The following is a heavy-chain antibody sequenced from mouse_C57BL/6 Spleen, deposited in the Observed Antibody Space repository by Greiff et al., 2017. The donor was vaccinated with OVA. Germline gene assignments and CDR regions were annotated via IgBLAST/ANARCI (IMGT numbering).Heavy chain of an antibody. V-gene: IGHV1-82*01. J-gene: IGHJ2*01. CDR1: GYAFSSSW. CDR3: ARRGGNYDFDY. CDR2: IYPGDGDT. D-gene: IGHD2-1*01. Sequence: QVQLKESGPELVKPGASVKISCKASGYAFSSSWMNWVKQRPGKGLEWIGRIYPGDGDTNYNGKFKGKATLTADKSSSTAYMQLSSLTSEDSAVYFCARRGGNYDFDYWGQGTTLTVSS.